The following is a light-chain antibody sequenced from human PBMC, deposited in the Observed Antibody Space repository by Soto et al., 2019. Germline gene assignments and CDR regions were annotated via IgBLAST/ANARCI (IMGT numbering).Light chain of an antibody. CDR2: VGTGGIVG. Sequence: QPVLTQPPSASASLGASVTLTCTLSSGYSNYKVDWYQQRPGKGPRFVMRVGTGGIVGSKGDGIPDRFSVLGSGLNRYLTIKNIQGEDESDYHCGADHGSGSNFVCVFGGGTKVTVL. V-gene: IGLV9-49*01. CDR1: SGYSNYK. J-gene: IGLJ3*02. CDR3: GADHGSGSNFVCV.